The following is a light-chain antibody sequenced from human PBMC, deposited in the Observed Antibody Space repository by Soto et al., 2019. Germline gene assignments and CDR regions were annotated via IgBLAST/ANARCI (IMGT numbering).Light chain of an antibody. CDR3: SSYEGSNNLV. V-gene: IGLV2-8*01. J-gene: IGLJ1*01. Sequence: QSVLTQPPSAYGSPGQSVTISCTGTSSDVGGYNYVSWYQQHPGKAPKLMIYEVSKRPSGVPDRFSGSKSGNTASLTVSGLQAEDEADYYCSSYEGSNNLVFGTGTKVTVL. CDR1: SSDVGGYNY. CDR2: EVS.